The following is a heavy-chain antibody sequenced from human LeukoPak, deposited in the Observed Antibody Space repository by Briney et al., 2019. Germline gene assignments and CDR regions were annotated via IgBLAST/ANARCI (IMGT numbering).Heavy chain of an antibody. D-gene: IGHD6-13*01. J-gene: IGHJ4*02. Sequence: GESLKISFKGSGXSFTSYCIAWVRQMPGKGLEWMGIIYPGDSDTRYSPSFQGQVTISADKSISTAHLQWSSLKASDTAMYYCARVIAAAGTGFDYWGQGTLVTVSS. V-gene: IGHV5-51*01. CDR1: GXSFTSYC. CDR2: IYPGDSDT. CDR3: ARVIAAAGTGFDY.